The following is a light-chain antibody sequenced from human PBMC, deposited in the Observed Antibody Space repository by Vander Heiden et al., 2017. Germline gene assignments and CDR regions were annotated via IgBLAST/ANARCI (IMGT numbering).Light chain of an antibody. Sequence: EIVLTQSPATLSLSPGERAILSCRASQSVRYELAWYQQKPGQAPRLVIYDASYRATGVPGRFGGSGSGTDFTLTISSLEPEDSAVYYCQQRNSWPLTFGGGTKVEIK. CDR1: QSVRYE. V-gene: IGKV3-11*01. CDR3: QQRNSWPLT. CDR2: DAS. J-gene: IGKJ4*01.